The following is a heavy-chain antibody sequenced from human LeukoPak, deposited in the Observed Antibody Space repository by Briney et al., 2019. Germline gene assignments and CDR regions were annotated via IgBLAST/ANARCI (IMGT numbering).Heavy chain of an antibody. D-gene: IGHD1-26*01. V-gene: IGHV4-59*07. CDR3: ARGIIVGATWGENYNCFDP. J-gene: IGHJ5*02. CDR2: MYYSGST. Sequence: SDTLSLTCTVSGDSISSYYWSWIRQPPGKGLEWIGYMYYSGSTNYNPSLKSRVTISVDTSKNQFSLKLSSVTAADTAVYYCARGIIVGATWGENYNCFDPWGQGTLVTVSS. CDR1: GDSISSYY.